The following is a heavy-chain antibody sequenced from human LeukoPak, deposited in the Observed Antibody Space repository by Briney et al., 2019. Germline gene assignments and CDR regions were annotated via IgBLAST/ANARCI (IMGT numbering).Heavy chain of an antibody. V-gene: IGHV3-23*01. J-gene: IGHJ4*02. D-gene: IGHD7-27*01. Sequence: GGSLRLSRAASGFTFSSYAMSWVRQAPGKGLEWVSAISGSGGSTYYADSVKGRFTISRDNSKNTLYLQMNSLRAEDTAVYYCAILGTSQLFDYWGQGTLVTVSS. CDR3: AILGTSQLFDY. CDR1: GFTFSSYA. CDR2: ISGSGGST.